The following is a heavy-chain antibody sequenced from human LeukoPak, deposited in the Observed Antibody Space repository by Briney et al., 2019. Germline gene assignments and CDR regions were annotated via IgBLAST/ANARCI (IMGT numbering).Heavy chain of an antibody. D-gene: IGHD3-9*01. CDR1: GGSISSYY. Sequence: SETLSLTCTVSGGSISSYYWSWIRQPAGKGLEWIGRIYTSGSTNYNPSLKSRVTMSVDTSKNQFSLKLSSVTAADTAVYYCARKLRYFDLDAFDIWGQGTMVTVSS. V-gene: IGHV4-4*07. J-gene: IGHJ3*02. CDR2: IYTSGST. CDR3: ARKLRYFDLDAFDI.